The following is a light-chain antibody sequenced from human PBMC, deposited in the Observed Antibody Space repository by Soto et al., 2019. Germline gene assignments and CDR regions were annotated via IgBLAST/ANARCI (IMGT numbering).Light chain of an antibody. Sequence: SYELTQPPSVSVAPGKTARITCGGNNIGSKSVHWYQQKPGQAPVLVIYYDSDRPSGIPERFSGSNYGNTATLTISRVEAGDEADYYCQVWASSSDHVVFGGGTKLTVL. J-gene: IGLJ2*01. V-gene: IGLV3-21*04. CDR1: NIGSKS. CDR3: QVWASSSDHVV. CDR2: YDS.